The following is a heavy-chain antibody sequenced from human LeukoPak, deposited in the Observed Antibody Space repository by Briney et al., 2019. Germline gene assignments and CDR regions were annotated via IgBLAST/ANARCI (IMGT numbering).Heavy chain of an antibody. V-gene: IGHV1-2*02. D-gene: IGHD3-16*02. CDR1: GYTFTGYY. J-gene: IGHJ4*02. CDR2: INPNSGGT. Sequence: ASVKVSCKASGYTFTGYYMHWVRQAPGQGLEWMGWINPNSGGTNCAQKFQGRVTMTRDTSISTAYMELSRLRSDDTAVYYCARGWVYDYIWGSYRRHDYWGQGTLVTVSS. CDR3: ARGWVYDYIWGSYRRHDY.